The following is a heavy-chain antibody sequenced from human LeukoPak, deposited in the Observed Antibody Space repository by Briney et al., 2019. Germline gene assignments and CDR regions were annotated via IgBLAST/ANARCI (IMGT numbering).Heavy chain of an antibody. V-gene: IGHV1-18*01. CDR3: ARGDDILTGYFRGFDY. D-gene: IGHD3-9*01. CDR2: ISAYNGNT. CDR1: GYTFTSYG. Sequence: GASVKVSCKASGYTFTSYGFSWVRQAPGQGLEWTGWISAYNGNTNYAQKLQGRVTMTTDTSTSTAYMELRSLRSDDTAVYYCARGDDILTGYFRGFDYWGQGTLVTVSS. J-gene: IGHJ4*02.